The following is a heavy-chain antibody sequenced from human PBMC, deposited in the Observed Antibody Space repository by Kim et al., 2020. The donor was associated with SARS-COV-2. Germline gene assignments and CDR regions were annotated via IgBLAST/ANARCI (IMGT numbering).Heavy chain of an antibody. D-gene: IGHD3-22*01. Sequence: SETLSLTCTVSGGSISSSSYYWGWIRQPPGKGLEWIGSIYYSGSTYYNPSLKSRVTISVDTSKNQFSLKLSSVTAADTAVYYCARSPVGDDSSSYEEFDYWGQGTLVTVSS. CDR1: GGSISSSSYY. CDR3: ARSPVGDDSSSYEEFDY. CDR2: IYYSGST. J-gene: IGHJ4*02. V-gene: IGHV4-39*01.